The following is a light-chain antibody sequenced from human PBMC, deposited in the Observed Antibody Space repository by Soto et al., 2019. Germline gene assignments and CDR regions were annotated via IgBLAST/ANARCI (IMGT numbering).Light chain of an antibody. V-gene: IGKV3-20*01. Sequence: EMVLTQSPGTLSLSPGERATLSCRASQSVSNNYLAWYQQTPGQAPRLLIYGASNRATGIPDRFSGSGSGTDFTLTISRLEPEDFAVYYCEYYGTSITFGGGTKVDI. CDR2: GAS. J-gene: IGKJ4*01. CDR3: EYYGTSIT. CDR1: QSVSNNY.